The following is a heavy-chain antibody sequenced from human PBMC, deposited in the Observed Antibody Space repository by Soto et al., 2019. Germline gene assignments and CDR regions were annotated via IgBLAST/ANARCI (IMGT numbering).Heavy chain of an antibody. CDR1: GFSFSSYA. D-gene: IGHD4-17*01. J-gene: IGHJ6*02. CDR2: ISNTGGRT. V-gene: IGHV3-23*01. Sequence: PGGSLRLSCEASGFSFSSYAMSGVRQAPGKGLEWVSAISNTGGRTYYADSVKGRFTISRDNPKNRLYLQMHSLRDEDTAVNYCAKDRATVVPRGLDVWGQGTTVTASS. CDR3: AKDRATVVPRGLDV.